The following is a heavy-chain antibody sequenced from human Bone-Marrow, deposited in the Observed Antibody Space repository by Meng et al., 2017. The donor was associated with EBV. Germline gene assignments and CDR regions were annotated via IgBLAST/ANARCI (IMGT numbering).Heavy chain of an antibody. Sequence: EVQLXXXXXGVVXAXXXLRLXXXASGSTFRSYAMSWVRQAPGKGLEWVSAISGSGGSTYYADSVKGRFTISRDNSKNTLYLQMNSLRAEDTAVYYCAKDQERGPYSYGRGWWGQGTLVTVSS. D-gene: IGHD5-18*01. CDR2: ISGSGGST. CDR1: GSTFRSYA. V-gene: IGHV3-23*01. CDR3: AKDQERGPYSYGRGW. J-gene: IGHJ4*02.